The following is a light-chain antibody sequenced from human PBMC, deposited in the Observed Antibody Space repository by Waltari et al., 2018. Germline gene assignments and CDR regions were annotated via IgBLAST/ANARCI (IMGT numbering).Light chain of an antibody. Sequence: QSALTQPRSVSGSPGQSVTLSCTGTSSDIVGYKYVSWYQQHPGKAPKHVIYDVDNRPPGVPDRFSCSKAGNTASLTISGLQTDDDADYYCCSYAGRYTSVFGRGTRVTVL. V-gene: IGLV2-11*01. J-gene: IGLJ2*01. CDR2: DVD. CDR1: SSDIVGYKY. CDR3: CSYAGRYTSV.